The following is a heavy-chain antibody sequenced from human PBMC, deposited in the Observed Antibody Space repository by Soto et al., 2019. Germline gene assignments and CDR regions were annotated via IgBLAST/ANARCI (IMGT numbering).Heavy chain of an antibody. CDR2: IYPGDSDT. CDR3: ARHGWGRDYYGSGSYYTKQPYYYYYGMDV. D-gene: IGHD3-10*01. Sequence: EVQLVQSGAEVKKPGESLKISCKGSGYSFTSYWIGWVRQMPGKGLEWMGIIYPGDSDTRYSPSFQGQVTISADKSISTAYLQWSSLKASDTAMYYCARHGWGRDYYGSGSYYTKQPYYYYYGMDVWGQGTTVTVSS. J-gene: IGHJ6*02. CDR1: GYSFTSYW. V-gene: IGHV5-51*01.